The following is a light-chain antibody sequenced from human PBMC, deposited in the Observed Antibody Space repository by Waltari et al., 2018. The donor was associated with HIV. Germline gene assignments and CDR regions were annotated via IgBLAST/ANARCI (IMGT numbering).Light chain of an antibody. J-gene: IGLJ3*02. CDR3: NSRDDIGHWF. Sequence: SSELTQYPAVSVALGQTVRITCQGDSVRTYYASWYQQKPGQAPVLVFYGTNNRPSGIPDRFSGSTSGDTASLTITGAQAEDEADYYCNSRDDIGHWFFGAGTKVTVL. V-gene: IGLV3-19*01. CDR1: SVRTYY. CDR2: GTN.